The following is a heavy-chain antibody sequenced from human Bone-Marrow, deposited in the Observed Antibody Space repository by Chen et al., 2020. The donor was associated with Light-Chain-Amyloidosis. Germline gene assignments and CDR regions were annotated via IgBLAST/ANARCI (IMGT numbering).Heavy chain of an antibody. D-gene: IGHD1-7*01. CDR2: IYHSGST. V-gene: IGHV4-39*01. CDR3: TRPSTGTTTGAYYYMDV. CDR1: GGSVSSSAFY. Sequence: QVQLQESGPGLVKPSETLSLTCTVSGGSVSSSAFYWGWYRQPPGKGLEWIGHIYHSGSTYYNPSLKSRVSLSVDTTKNQVSLNLGSVTAAETAVYYCTRPSTGTTTGAYYYMDVWGKGTTVIVSS. J-gene: IGHJ6*03.